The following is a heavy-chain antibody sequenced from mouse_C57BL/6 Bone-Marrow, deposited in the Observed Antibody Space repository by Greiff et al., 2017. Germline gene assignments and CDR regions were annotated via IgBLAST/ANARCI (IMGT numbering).Heavy chain of an antibody. V-gene: IGHV6-6*01. Sequence: EVQRVESGGGLVQPGGSMKLSCAASGFTFSDAWMDWVRQSPEKGLEWVAEIRNKANNHATYYAESVKGRFTISRDDSKSSVYLQMNSLRAEDTGIYYCTSYSSPGGWFAYWGQGTLVTVSA. J-gene: IGHJ3*01. D-gene: IGHD2-5*01. CDR2: IRNKANNHAT. CDR1: GFTFSDAW. CDR3: TSYSSPGGWFAY.